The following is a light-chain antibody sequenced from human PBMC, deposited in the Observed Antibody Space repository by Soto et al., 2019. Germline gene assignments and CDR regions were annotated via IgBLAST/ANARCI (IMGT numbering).Light chain of an antibody. Sequence: QSVLTQPASVSGSPGQSITISCTGTSSDVGGYNYVSWYQQHPGKAPKLMIYDVSNRPSGVSNRFSGSKSGNTASLTISGLQAEDEADCXCSSYTSSSTPVFGTGTKVSVL. CDR2: DVS. CDR3: SSYTSSSTPV. V-gene: IGLV2-14*01. CDR1: SSDVGGYNY. J-gene: IGLJ1*01.